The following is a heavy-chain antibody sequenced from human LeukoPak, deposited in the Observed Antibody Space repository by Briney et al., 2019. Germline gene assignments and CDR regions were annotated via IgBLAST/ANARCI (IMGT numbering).Heavy chain of an antibody. CDR3: ARGVVAEVFDI. V-gene: IGHV4-59*01. CDR2: IYYSGST. CDR1: GGSFSGYY. Sequence: PSETLSLTCAVYGGSFSGYYWSWIRQPPGKGLEWIGYIYYSGSTNYNPSLKSRVTISVDTSKNQFSLKLSSVTAADTAVYYCARGVVAEVFDIWGQGTMVTVSS. J-gene: IGHJ3*02. D-gene: IGHD5-12*01.